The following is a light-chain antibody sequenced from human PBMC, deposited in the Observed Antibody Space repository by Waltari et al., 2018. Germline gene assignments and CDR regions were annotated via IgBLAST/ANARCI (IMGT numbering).Light chain of an antibody. Sequence: SYELTQPNSVSVAPGQTASISCSGDKLGDKYACWYQQKPGQSPVLVIHQDTKRPSGIPERFSGSKSGTSASLAISGLRSEDEADYYSPAWDDSLSGRVIFGGGTKLTVL. CDR2: QDT. CDR3: PAWDDSLSGRVI. CDR1: KLGDKY. J-gene: IGLJ2*01. V-gene: IGLV3-1*01.